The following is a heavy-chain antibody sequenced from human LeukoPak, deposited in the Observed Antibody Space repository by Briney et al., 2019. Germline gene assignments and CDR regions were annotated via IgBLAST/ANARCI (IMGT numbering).Heavy chain of an antibody. Sequence: SETLSHTCTVSGGSISSYYWSWIRQPPGKGLEWIGYIYYSGSTNYNPSLKSRVTISVDTSKNQFSLKLSSVTAADTAVYYCARVERPLDYYYYYMDVWGKGTTVTVSS. CDR2: IYYSGST. J-gene: IGHJ6*03. CDR3: ARVERPLDYYYYYMDV. V-gene: IGHV4-59*01. CDR1: GGSISSYY.